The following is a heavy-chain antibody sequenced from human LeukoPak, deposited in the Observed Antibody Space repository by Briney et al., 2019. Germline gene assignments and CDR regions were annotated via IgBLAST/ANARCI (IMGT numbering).Heavy chain of an antibody. CDR1: GFTFSSYA. D-gene: IGHD1-26*01. Sequence: GGSLTLSCAASGFTFSSYAMSWLRQAPGKGLEWVAAISGSGGSTYYADSVKGRFTISRDNSKNTLYLQMNSLRAEDTAVYYCATTSRESGSSSYYFDYWGQGTLVTVSS. V-gene: IGHV3-23*01. J-gene: IGHJ4*02. CDR3: ATTSRESGSSSYYFDY. CDR2: ISGSGGST.